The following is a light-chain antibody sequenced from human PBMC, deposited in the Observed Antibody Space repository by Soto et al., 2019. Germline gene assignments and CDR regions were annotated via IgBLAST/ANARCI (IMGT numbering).Light chain of an antibody. CDR3: SSYTSSSSYV. CDR2: HVS. V-gene: IGLV2-14*01. Sequence: QSVLTQPASVSGSPGQSITISCPGSSSDVGGYNYVSWYQQHPGKAPKLMIYHVSNRPSGISNRFSGSKSGNTASLTISGLQAEDEADYYCSSYTSSSSYVFGTGTKVTVL. J-gene: IGLJ1*01. CDR1: SSDVGGYNY.